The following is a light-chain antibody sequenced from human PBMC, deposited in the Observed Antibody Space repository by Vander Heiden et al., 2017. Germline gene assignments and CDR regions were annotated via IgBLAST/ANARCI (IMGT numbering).Light chain of an antibody. CDR3: QQLNSDPPYT. CDR2: GAS. CDR1: LGISSY. J-gene: IGKJ2*01. Sequence: TQLTQSPSSLPAAIGDRVTITCRARLGISSYLAWYQQKPGKAPKLLIYGASTLQSGVPSRFSGSGSGTEFTLTISSLQPEDFATYYCQQLNSDPPYTFGQGTKLEIK. V-gene: IGKV1-9*01.